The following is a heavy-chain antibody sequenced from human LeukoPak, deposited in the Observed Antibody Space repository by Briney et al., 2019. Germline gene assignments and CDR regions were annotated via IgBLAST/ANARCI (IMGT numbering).Heavy chain of an antibody. CDR2: IKEDGSEK. Sequence: GGSLRLSCAASGFTFRSYWMTWVRQAPGKGLGWVASIKEDGSEKYYVDSVKGRFTISRDNAKNSLYLQVNSLRAEDTAVYYCARSNWFDPWGQGTLVTVSS. V-gene: IGHV3-7*01. CDR3: ARSNWFDP. J-gene: IGHJ5*02. CDR1: GFTFRSYW.